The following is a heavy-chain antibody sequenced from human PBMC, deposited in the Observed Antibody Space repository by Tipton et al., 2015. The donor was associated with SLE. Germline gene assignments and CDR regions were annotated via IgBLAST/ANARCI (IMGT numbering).Heavy chain of an antibody. CDR1: EFTFSRYA. J-gene: IGHJ4*02. CDR3: ARDYSVLVAAAPSL. Sequence: RSLRLSCEASEFTFSRYAMHWVRQAPGKGLEWVSVIWPDENKNYYADSVKGRFTISRDNSKNTLYLQMNNLRAEDTAVYYCARDYSVLVAAAPSLWGQGTLVTVSS. D-gene: IGHD2-15*01. CDR2: IWPDENKN. V-gene: IGHV3-33*01.